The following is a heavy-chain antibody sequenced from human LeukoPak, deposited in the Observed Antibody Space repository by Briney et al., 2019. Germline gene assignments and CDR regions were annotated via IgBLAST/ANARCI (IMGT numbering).Heavy chain of an antibody. CDR1: AYTFSSYG. D-gene: IGHD3-10*01. V-gene: IGHV1-18*01. Sequence: ASVKVSCKASAYTFSSYGISWVRQAPGQGLEWMGWLSAYNGNTDYAQKFRDRVTMITDTSTSTAYMELRSLRSDDTAVYYCARDGFFGSGIVGAFDIWGQGTMVTVSS. CDR2: LSAYNGNT. J-gene: IGHJ3*02. CDR3: ARDGFFGSGIVGAFDI.